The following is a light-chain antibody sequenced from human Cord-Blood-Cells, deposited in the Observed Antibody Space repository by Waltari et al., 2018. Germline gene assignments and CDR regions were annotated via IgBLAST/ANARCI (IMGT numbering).Light chain of an antibody. J-gene: IGKJ2*01. Sequence: DIQMTQSPSSLSASVGERLTITCRASKSISSYLNWYQQKPGKAPKILIYAASSLQSGVPSRFSGSGSGTDFSLTISSLQPQDFATYYCQQSYSTPYTFGQGTKLESK. CDR2: AAS. V-gene: IGKV1-39*01. CDR3: QQSYSTPYT. CDR1: KSISSY.